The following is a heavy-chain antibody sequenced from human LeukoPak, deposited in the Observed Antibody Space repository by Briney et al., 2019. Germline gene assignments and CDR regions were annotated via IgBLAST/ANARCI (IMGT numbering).Heavy chain of an antibody. CDR1: GFTFSSYG. V-gene: IGHV3-33*01. J-gene: IGHJ4*02. D-gene: IGHD5-24*01. CDR2: IWSDGSYK. Sequence: PGGSLRLSCAASGFTFSSYGFHWVRQAPGKGLEWVAVIWSDGSYKYYADSVKGRFTISRDDSKHTLYLQMNSLRAEDTAVYYCARDFSLQLFDYWGQGTLVTVFS. CDR3: ARDFSLQLFDY.